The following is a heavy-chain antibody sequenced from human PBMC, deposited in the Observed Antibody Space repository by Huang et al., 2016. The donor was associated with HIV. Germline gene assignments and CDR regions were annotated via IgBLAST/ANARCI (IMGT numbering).Heavy chain of an antibody. D-gene: IGHD4-17*01. V-gene: IGHV1-69*13. J-gene: IGHJ4*02. CDR2: VMPRFGTP. Sequence: QVQLVQSGAEVKTPGSSVKVSCKASGGTFSKYAISWVRQAPGQGLEWMGGVMPRFGTPNYARKFQGRVTITADDSTGTTYVEVSSLRSEDTALYYCARGQLGSYGDYDVLYWGQGTLVTVSS. CDR1: GGTFSKYA. CDR3: ARGQLGSYGDYDVLY.